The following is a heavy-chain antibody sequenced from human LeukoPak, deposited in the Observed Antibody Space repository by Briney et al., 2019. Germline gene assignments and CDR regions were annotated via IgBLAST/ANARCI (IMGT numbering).Heavy chain of an antibody. J-gene: IGHJ4*02. Sequence: GGSLRLSCAASGFTFNRYSMNWVRQAPGKGLEWVSSISSSSSYIYYADSVKGRFTISRDNAKKSMYLEMNSLRAEDTAVYYCARPSNEGQWLVGQGVDYWGQGTLVTVSS. CDR1: GFTFNRYS. D-gene: IGHD6-19*01. V-gene: IGHV3-21*01. CDR3: ARPSNEGQWLVGQGVDY. CDR2: ISSSSSYI.